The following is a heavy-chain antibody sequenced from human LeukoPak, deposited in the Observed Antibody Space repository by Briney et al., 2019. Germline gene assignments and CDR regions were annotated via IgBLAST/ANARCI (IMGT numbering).Heavy chain of an antibody. V-gene: IGHV3-74*01. CDR2: INHDGSST. D-gene: IGHD1-26*01. CDR3: ARLREHQGGFDP. CDR1: GFTFSTFW. J-gene: IGHJ5*02. Sequence: GGSLRLSCATSGFTFSTFWMHWVRQAPGKGLVWVSRINHDGSSTNYADSVKGRFTISRDNAKNTLYLQMNSLRAEDTAVYYCARLREHQGGFDPWGQGTLVTVSS.